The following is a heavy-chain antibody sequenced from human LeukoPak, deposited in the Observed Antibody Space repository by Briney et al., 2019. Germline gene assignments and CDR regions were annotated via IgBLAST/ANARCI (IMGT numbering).Heavy chain of an antibody. CDR3: ARSPSSTRPFDI. CDR2: IYYNGST. D-gene: IGHD6-6*01. Sequence: PSETLSLTCTVSGGPISSYYWSWIRQPPGKGLEWIGYIYYNGSTNYNPSLKSRVTISADTSKNQFSLKLSSVTAADTAVYYCARSPSSTRPFDIWGQGTMVTVSS. J-gene: IGHJ3*02. V-gene: IGHV4-59*01. CDR1: GGPISSYY.